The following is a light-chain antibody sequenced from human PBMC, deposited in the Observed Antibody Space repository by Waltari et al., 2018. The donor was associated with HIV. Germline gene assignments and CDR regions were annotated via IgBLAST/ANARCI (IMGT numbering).Light chain of an antibody. J-gene: IGLJ3*02. CDR3: SSYIGAYTWV. Sequence: QPALTQPRSVSGTPGQSVTISCTATSSAVGAYTYVSWYPQHPGKAPNLMIYDVNKRPSGVPDRFSGSKSGNTASLTISGLQADDEADYYCSSYIGAYTWVFGGGAKLTVL. V-gene: IGLV2-11*01. CDR1: SSAVGAYTY. CDR2: DVN.